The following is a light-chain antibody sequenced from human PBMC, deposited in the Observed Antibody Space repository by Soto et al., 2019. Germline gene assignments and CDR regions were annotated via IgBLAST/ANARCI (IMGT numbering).Light chain of an antibody. J-gene: IGKJ2*01. Sequence: DIQMTQSPSTLSASVGDRVTITCRASQSISSWLAWYQQKAGKAPKLLIYKASSLESGVPARFSGSGSGTDFTLTISSLQPDDLATYYCQQYNSYPPYTFGQGTKLEIK. CDR2: KAS. CDR1: QSISSW. CDR3: QQYNSYPPYT. V-gene: IGKV1-5*03.